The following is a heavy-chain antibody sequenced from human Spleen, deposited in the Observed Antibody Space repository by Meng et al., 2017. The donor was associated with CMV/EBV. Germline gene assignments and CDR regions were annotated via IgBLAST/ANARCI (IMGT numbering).Heavy chain of an antibody. V-gene: IGHV4-34*01. CDR3: ASSHDYSNYLRVGAFDI. Sequence: SETLSLTCAVSGGSFSGYYWSWIRQPPGKGLEWIGEINHSGNTNYNPSLKSRVTISVDTSKNQFSLKLSSVTAADTAVYYCASSHDYSNYLRVGAFDIWGQGTMVTVSS. CDR1: GGSFSGYY. J-gene: IGHJ3*02. CDR2: INHSGNT. D-gene: IGHD4-11*01.